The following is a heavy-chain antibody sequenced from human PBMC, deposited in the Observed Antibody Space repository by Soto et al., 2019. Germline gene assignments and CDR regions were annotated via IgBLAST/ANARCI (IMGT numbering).Heavy chain of an antibody. CDR1: GFTFSSYA. CDR2: ISYDGSNK. CDR3: ARGRYSGYDYFWFDP. Sequence: GGSLRLSCAASGFTFSSYAMHWVRQAPGKGLEWVAVISYDGSNKYYADSVKGRFTISRDNSKNTLYLQMNSLRAEDTAVYYCARGRYSGYDYFWFDPWGQGTLVTVSS. J-gene: IGHJ5*02. V-gene: IGHV3-30-3*01. D-gene: IGHD5-12*01.